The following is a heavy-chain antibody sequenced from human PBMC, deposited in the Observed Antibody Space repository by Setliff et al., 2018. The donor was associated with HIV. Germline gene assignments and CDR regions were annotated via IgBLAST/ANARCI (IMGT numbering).Heavy chain of an antibody. CDR3: ARAYPTTYYYGMDV. Sequence: GASVKVSCKASGYTLTTFGISWVRQAPGQGLEWMGWINTNTGNPTYAQGFTGRFVFSLDTSVSTAYLQICSLKAEDTAVYYCARAYPTTYYYGMDVWGQGTTVTVSS. J-gene: IGHJ6*02. CDR2: INTNTGNP. V-gene: IGHV7-4-1*01. CDR1: GYTLTTFG.